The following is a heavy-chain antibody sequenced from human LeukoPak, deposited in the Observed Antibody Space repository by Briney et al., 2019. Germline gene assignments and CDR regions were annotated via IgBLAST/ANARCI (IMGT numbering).Heavy chain of an antibody. CDR3: ARLWTVAGTS. CDR1: GGSISSGSYD. CDR2: IYTSGSN. J-gene: IGHJ5*02. V-gene: IGHV4-61*02. Sequence: RSSETLSLTCTVSGGSISSGSYDWSWIRQPAGKGLEWIVRIYTSGSNNYNPSLKSRVTISVDTSKNQFSLKLSSVTAADTAVYYCARLWTVAGTSWGQGTLVTVSS. D-gene: IGHD6-19*01.